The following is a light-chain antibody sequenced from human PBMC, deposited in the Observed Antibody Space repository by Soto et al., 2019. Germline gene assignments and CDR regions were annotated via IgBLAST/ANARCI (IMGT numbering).Light chain of an antibody. J-gene: IGLJ3*02. Sequence: QLVLTQSSSASASLGSSVKLTCTLSSGHSSYIIAWHQQQPGKAPRYLMKLEGSGSYNKGSGVPDRFSSSSSGADRYLTISNLQFEDEADYYCETWDSNTHVFGGGTKVTVL. CDR1: SGHSSYI. CDR3: ETWDSNTHV. V-gene: IGLV4-60*02. CDR2: LEGSGSY.